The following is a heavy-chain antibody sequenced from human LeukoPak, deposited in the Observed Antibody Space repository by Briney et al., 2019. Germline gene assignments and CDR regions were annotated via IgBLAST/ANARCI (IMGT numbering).Heavy chain of an antibody. CDR1: GFTFSSHS. D-gene: IGHD3-22*01. J-gene: IGHJ4*02. Sequence: GGSLRLSCAASGFTFSSHSMNWVCQAPGKGLEWVSSISSSSSYIYYADSVKGRFTISRDNAKNSLYLQMNSLRAEDTAVYYCARDTEDYYDSSGYYAPGYWGQGTLVTVSS. V-gene: IGHV3-21*01. CDR2: ISSSSSYI. CDR3: ARDTEDYYDSSGYYAPGY.